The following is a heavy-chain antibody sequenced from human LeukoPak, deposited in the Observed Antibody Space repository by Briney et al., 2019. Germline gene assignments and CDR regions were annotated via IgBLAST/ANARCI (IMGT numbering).Heavy chain of an antibody. Sequence: PSETLSLTCTVSGDSISSYYWSWIRQPAGKGLEWIGRIYTSGSTNYNPSLKSRVTMSVDTSKNQFSLKLSSVTAADTAVYYCARGVTYYDFWSGYYRINWFDPWGQGTLVTVSS. CDR3: ARGVTYYDFWSGYYRINWFDP. J-gene: IGHJ5*02. V-gene: IGHV4-4*07. CDR1: GDSISSYY. D-gene: IGHD3-3*01. CDR2: IYTSGST.